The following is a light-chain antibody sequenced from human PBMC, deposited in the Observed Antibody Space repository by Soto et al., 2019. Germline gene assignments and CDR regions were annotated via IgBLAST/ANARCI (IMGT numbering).Light chain of an antibody. Sequence: QSVLTQPASVSRSPGQSITISCTGTSSDVGGYNYVSWYQHHPGKAPKLIIYDVSNRPSGVSIRFSGSKSDNTASLTISGLQPEDEADYHCSSYTTSNTRQIVFGTGTKVTVL. J-gene: IGLJ1*01. CDR3: SSYTTSNTRQIV. V-gene: IGLV2-14*03. CDR1: SSDVGGYNY. CDR2: DVS.